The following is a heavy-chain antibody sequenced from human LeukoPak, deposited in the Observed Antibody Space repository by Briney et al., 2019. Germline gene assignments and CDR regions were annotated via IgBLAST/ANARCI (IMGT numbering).Heavy chain of an antibody. J-gene: IGHJ5*02. V-gene: IGHV4-39*01. CDR1: GGSISSSSYY. CDR3: ARHVRGLQYNWFDP. D-gene: IGHD3-10*02. Sequence: SETLSLTCTVSGGSISSSSYYWGWIRQPPGKGLEWIGSIYYSGSTYYNPSLKSRATISVDTSKNQFSLKLSSVTAADTAVYYCARHVRGLQYNWFDPWGQGTLVTVSS. CDR2: IYYSGST.